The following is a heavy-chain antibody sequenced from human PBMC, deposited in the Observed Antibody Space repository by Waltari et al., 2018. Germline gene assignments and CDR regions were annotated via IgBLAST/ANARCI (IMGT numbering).Heavy chain of an antibody. J-gene: IGHJ6*02. CDR3: ARDLDTAIPTRNYYYYYGMDV. CDR2: IIPICGTA. V-gene: IGHV1-69*01. D-gene: IGHD5-18*01. CDR1: GGTFSSYA. Sequence: QVQLVQSGAEVKKPGSSVKVSCKASGGTFSSYAISWVRQAPGQGLEWMGGIIPICGTAHYAQKFQGRVTITADESTSTAYMELSSLRSEDTAVYYCARDLDTAIPTRNYYYYYGMDVWGQGTTVTVSS.